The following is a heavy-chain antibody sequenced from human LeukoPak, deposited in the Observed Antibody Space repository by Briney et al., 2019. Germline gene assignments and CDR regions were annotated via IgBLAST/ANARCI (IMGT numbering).Heavy chain of an antibody. D-gene: IGHD4-23*01. CDR2: ISGSGGST. Sequence: PGGSLRLSCAASGXTFSSYAMSWVRQAPGKGREWVSAISGSGGSTYYADSAKGRFTISRDNSKNTLYLQMNSLRAEDTAVYYCAKMTTVVMAGPERYWGQGTLVTVSS. CDR3: AKMTTVVMAGPERY. CDR1: GXTFSSYA. V-gene: IGHV3-23*01. J-gene: IGHJ4*02.